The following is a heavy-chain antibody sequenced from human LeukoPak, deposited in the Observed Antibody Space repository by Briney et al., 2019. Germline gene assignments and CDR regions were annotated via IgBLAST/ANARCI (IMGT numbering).Heavy chain of an antibody. CDR2: IKQDGSEK. J-gene: IGHJ5*02. CDR3: ARDQDGVGATSAADGYNWFDP. Sequence: GGSLRLSCAASGFTFSSYWMSWVRQAPGKGLEWVANIKQDGSEKYYVDSVKGRFTISRDNAKNSLYLQMNSLRAEDTAVYYCARDQDGVGATSAADGYNWFDPWGQGTLVTVSS. D-gene: IGHD1-26*01. CDR1: GFTFSSYW. V-gene: IGHV3-7*01.